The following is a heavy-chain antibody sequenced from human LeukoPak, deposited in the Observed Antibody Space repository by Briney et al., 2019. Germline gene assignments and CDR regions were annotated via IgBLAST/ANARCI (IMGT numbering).Heavy chain of an antibody. J-gene: IGHJ3*02. CDR2: FDPEDGET. CDR1: GYTLTELS. D-gene: IGHD1-7*01. V-gene: IGHV1-24*01. Sequence: GASVKVSCKVSGYTLTELSMHWVRQAPGKGLEWMGGFDPEDGETIYAQKFQGRVTMTEDTSTDTAYMELSSLRSEDTAVYYCVTGRSDITGTTFPYDAFDIWGQGTMVTVSS. CDR3: VTGRSDITGTTFPYDAFDI.